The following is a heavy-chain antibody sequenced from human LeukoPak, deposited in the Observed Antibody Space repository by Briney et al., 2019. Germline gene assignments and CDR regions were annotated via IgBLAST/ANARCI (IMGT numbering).Heavy chain of an antibody. CDR2: ISRSSTNT. CDR3: AKDDGDSAKGYYFDY. CDR1: DFTFSIYA. D-gene: IGHD4-17*01. V-gene: IGHV3-23*01. J-gene: IGHJ4*02. Sequence: GGSLRLSCTASDFTFSIYAMGWVRQAPGKGLECVSAISRSSTNTYYADSVKGRFTISRDNSKNTLYLQMNSLRAEDTALYYCAKDDGDSAKGYYFDYWGQGTLVTVSS.